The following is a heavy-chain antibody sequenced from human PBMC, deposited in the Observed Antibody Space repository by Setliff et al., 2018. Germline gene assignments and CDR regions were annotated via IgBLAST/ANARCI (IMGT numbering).Heavy chain of an antibody. CDR3: VPQGPGYGNGWWTNWFDP. D-gene: IGHD6-19*01. J-gene: IGHJ5*02. CDR1: GFTFSDYS. Sequence: PGGSLRLSCAASGFTFSDYSMNWVRQAPGKGLQWVTNINKDGSERNYVDSVKGRFTISRDNAKNSVYLQMNSLRADDTAVYYCVPQGPGYGNGWWTNWFDPWGQGTLVTVSS. V-gene: IGHV3-7*03. CDR2: INKDGSER.